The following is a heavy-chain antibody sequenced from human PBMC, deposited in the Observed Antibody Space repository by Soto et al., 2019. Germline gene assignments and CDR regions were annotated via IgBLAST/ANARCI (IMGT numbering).Heavy chain of an antibody. CDR1: GFTFSSYG. J-gene: IGHJ4*02. V-gene: IGHV3-23*01. CDR2: IGGGGGDT. CDR3: AKEIIGPRATFDY. D-gene: IGHD6-6*01. Sequence: GGSLRLSCAASGFTFSSYGMHWVRQAPGKGLEWVSAIGGGGGDTYYADSVKGRFTISRDNSKNTLYLQMNSLRAEDTAVYYCAKEIIGPRATFDYWGQGALVTVSS.